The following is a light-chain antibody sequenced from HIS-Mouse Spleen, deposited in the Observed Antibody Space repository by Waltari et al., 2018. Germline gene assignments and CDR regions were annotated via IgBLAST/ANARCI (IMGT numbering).Light chain of an antibody. Sequence: QSALTQPASVSGSPGQSITISCTGTSSDVGGYNYVSWYQQHPGKAPNLMIYEVSNRPSGGSNRFSGSKAGHTASLTVSGLQAEDEADYYCSSYTSSSTLWVFGGGTKLTVL. V-gene: IGLV2-14*01. CDR3: SSYTSSSTLWV. J-gene: IGLJ3*02. CDR2: EVS. CDR1: SSDVGGYNY.